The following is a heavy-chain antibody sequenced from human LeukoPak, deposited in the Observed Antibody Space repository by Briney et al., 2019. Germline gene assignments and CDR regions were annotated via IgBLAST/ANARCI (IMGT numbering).Heavy chain of an antibody. Sequence: GASVKVSCKPSGYTFTDFNIHWLRQAPGQGLEWMGWVNPKSGGTNYAQNFQGRVTMTGDTSISTAYMELSRLRSDDTAVYYCALNWGCCGNSDMDVWGKGTTVTVSS. D-gene: IGHD7-27*01. CDR3: ALNWGCCGNSDMDV. CDR2: VNPKSGGT. V-gene: IGHV1-2*02. J-gene: IGHJ6*03. CDR1: GYTFTDFN.